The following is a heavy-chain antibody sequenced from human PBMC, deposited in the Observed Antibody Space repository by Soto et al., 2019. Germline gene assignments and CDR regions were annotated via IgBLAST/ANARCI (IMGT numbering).Heavy chain of an antibody. CDR1: RYTFPSYG. Sequence: AASVKVTCNASRYTFPSYGMSWVRQAPGQGLERMGGIITIFGTAHYAQKFQGRVTITADESTSTAYMELSSLRSEDTAVYYWARAGRVGMDVWGQGTTVTVSS. J-gene: IGHJ6*02. D-gene: IGHD3-10*01. CDR2: IITIFGTA. V-gene: IGHV1-69*13. CDR3: ARAGRVGMDV.